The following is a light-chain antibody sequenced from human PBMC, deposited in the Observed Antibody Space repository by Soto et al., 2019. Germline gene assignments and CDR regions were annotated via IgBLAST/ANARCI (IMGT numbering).Light chain of an antibody. J-gene: IGLJ2*01. CDR1: RDVVGRYNL. Sequence: QSALTQPASVSGSPGQSITISCIGTRDVVGRYNLVSWYQHHPGKAPKVVIYEATKRPSGVSGRFSGSKSGNTASLTISGLQADDEAHYYCCSYGGFSTFVIFGGGTKLTVL. CDR3: CSYGGFSTFVI. CDR2: EAT. V-gene: IGLV2-23*02.